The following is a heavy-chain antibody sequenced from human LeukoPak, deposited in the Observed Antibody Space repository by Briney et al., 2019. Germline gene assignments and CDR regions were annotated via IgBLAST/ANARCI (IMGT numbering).Heavy chain of an antibody. D-gene: IGHD3-3*01. CDR2: TYYRSQQWHS. CDR1: GDSVSSNGAS. J-gene: IGHJ4*02. CDR3: GRETDFGVVTN. V-gene: IGHV6-1*01. Sequence: SQTLSLTCAISGDSVSSNGASWNWIRQSPSRGLEWLGRTYYRSQQWHSDYAPSVKGLITLNLDTSKNQFSLQLNSMTPEDTAVYYCGRETDFGVVTNWGQGTLVTVSS.